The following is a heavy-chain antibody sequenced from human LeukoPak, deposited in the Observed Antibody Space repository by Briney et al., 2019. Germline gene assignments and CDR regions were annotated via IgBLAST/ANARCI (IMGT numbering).Heavy chain of an antibody. V-gene: IGHV3-30*03. CDR3: ARGSSGYSLDY. CDR1: GFTFSNYG. D-gene: IGHD3-22*01. Sequence: PGGSLSLSCAASGFTFSNYGMHWVRQAPGRGLEWVAVISYDGSNNYYADSVKGRFTISRDNSKNTVYLQMNSLRAEDTAVYYCARGSSGYSLDYWGQGTLVTVSS. J-gene: IGHJ4*02. CDR2: ISYDGSNN.